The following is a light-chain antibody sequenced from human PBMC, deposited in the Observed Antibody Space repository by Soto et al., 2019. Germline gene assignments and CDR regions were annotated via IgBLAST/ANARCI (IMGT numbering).Light chain of an antibody. CDR2: SNN. J-gene: IGLJ7*01. V-gene: IGLV1-44*01. CDR1: SSNIGSHT. CDR3: ATWDDSLNGAV. Sequence: QPVLTQPPSASGAPGQRVILSCSGSSSNIGSHTVNWYQQLPGTAPKLLIHSNNQRPSGVPDRFSGSKSGTSASLAISGLQSEDEADYYCATWDDSLNGAVFGGGTQLTVL.